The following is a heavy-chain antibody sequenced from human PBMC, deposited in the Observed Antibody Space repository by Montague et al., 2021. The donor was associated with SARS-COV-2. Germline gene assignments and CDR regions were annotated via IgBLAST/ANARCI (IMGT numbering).Heavy chain of an antibody. CDR1: GGSMRDYY. D-gene: IGHD3-22*01. CDR3: ARVHYYTGYVDS. Sequence: SETLSLTCTVSGGSMRDYYWSWIRQPPGKGLEWIGDIYYSGSTXXXPSXTSRVTLSLDTSKNQFSLNLRSVTAADTAFYYCARVHYYTGYVDSWGQGTLVSVSS. V-gene: IGHV4-59*01. CDR2: IYYSGST. J-gene: IGHJ4*02.